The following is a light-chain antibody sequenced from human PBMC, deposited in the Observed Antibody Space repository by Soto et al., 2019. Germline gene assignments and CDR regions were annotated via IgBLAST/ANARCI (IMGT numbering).Light chain of an antibody. J-gene: IGKJ1*01. Sequence: DIRLTQYPASLSACVGATVTITFRASQSITSYLNWYQQKPGTGPKLVIWAASSLQSGAPSRFSGSVYGTDFNLTISSLQTEDFATYYCQQSYSPPLTFGQGTKVDIK. CDR2: AAS. V-gene: IGKV1-39*01. CDR1: QSITSY. CDR3: QQSYSPPLT.